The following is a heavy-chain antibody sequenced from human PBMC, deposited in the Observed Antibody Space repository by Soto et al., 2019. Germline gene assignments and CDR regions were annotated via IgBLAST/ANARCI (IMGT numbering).Heavy chain of an antibody. J-gene: IGHJ6*02. CDR2: IIPIFGTA. CDR1: GGTFSSYA. Sequence: ASVKVSCKASGGTFSSYAISWVRQAPGQGLEWMGGIIPIFGTANYAQKFQGRVTITADESTSTAYMELSSLRSEDTAVYYCARGGPSRADYYYYYGMDVWGQGTTVTVSS. CDR3: ARGGPSRADYYYYYGMDV. D-gene: IGHD3-10*01. V-gene: IGHV1-69*13.